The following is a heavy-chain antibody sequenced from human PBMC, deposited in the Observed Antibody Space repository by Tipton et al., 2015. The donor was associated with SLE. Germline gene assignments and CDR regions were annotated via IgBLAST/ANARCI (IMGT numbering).Heavy chain of an antibody. D-gene: IGHD2-21*01. Sequence: TLSLTCTVSGGSISSYSWSWIRQPSGKGLEWIGNIYHSENTYYNPSLKSRATISLDRSKNQFSLKLSSVTAADTAVYYCARCSRDPDFGRDWVDYWGQGTLVTVSS. CDR3: ARCSRDPDFGRDWVDY. CDR1: GGSISSYS. V-gene: IGHV4-59*06. CDR2: IYHSENT. J-gene: IGHJ4*02.